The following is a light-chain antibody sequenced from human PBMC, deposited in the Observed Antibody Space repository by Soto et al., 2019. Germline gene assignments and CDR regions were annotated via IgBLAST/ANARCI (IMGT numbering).Light chain of an antibody. V-gene: IGKV1-8*01. CDR1: QGISSH. J-gene: IGKJ4*01. CDR3: QQYFSYPLT. Sequence: AIRMXXXPSXXXXSTGDRVTITCRASQGISSHLAWYQVKPGKAPRLLIYTASYLESGVPSRFSGSGSGTDFTLTISSLQSEDFAVYYCQQYFSYPLTFGGGTKVEIK. CDR2: TAS.